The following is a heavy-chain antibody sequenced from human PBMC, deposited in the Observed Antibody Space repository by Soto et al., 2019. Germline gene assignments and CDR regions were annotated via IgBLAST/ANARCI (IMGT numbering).Heavy chain of an antibody. CDR3: ARDLSPYSDYYDESSSETWFDP. J-gene: IGHJ5*02. CDR2: IGKSGSII. CDR1: GFSFSDYY. Sequence: QVQLVESGGGLVQPGGSLRLSCAASGFSFSDYYMSWIRQPPGKGREWVSYIGKSGSIIHYADSVKGRFTISRDNAKNSLYLQMNSLRAEDTALYYCARDLSPYSDYYDESSSETWFDPWGQGTLVTVSS. V-gene: IGHV3-11*01. D-gene: IGHD3-22*01.